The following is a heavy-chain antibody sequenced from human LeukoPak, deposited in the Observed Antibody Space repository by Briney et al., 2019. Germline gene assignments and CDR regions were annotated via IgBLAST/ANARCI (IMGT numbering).Heavy chain of an antibody. D-gene: IGHD3-10*01. J-gene: IGHJ4*02. CDR3: ARDFGYF. CDR2: ISSSGSII. V-gene: IGHV3-48*03. CDR1: GFTFSNYK. Sequence: GGSLRLPCAASGFTFSNYKMNWVGQPPGKGLEWVSYISSSGSIIYYLDSVKGRFTISRDNAKNSLYLQMNSLRAEDTAVYYCARDFGYFWGQGTLVTVSS.